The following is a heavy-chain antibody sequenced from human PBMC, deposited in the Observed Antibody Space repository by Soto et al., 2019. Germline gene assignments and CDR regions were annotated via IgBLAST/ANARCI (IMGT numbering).Heavy chain of an antibody. D-gene: IGHD6-25*01. CDR2: IYYSAST. V-gene: IGHV4-39*01. Sequence: PSETLSLTCTVSRGSISNGTNYWAWIRQPPGKGLEWIATIYYSASTFYNPSLKSRVTIPLDTSKNQFSLKLRSVPAADTAVYYCARLEAGWYFDSWGQGTLVTVSS. CDR1: RGSISNGTNY. J-gene: IGHJ4*02. CDR3: ARLEAGWYFDS.